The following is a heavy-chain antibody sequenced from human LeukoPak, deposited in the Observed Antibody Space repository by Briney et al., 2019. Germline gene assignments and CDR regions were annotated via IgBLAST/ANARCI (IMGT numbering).Heavy chain of an antibody. CDR1: GFTFSSYA. V-gene: IGHV3-23*01. CDR2: ISGSGGST. Sequence: PGGSPRLSCAASGFTFSSYAMSWVRQAPGKGLEWVSAISGSGGSTYYADSVKGRFTISRDNSKNTLYLQMNSLRAEDTAVYYCARDLMATIRGAFDYWGQGTLVTVSS. J-gene: IGHJ4*02. D-gene: IGHD5-24*01. CDR3: ARDLMATIRGAFDY.